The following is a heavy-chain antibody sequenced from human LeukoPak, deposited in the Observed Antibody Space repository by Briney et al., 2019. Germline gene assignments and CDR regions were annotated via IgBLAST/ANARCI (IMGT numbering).Heavy chain of an antibody. CDR1: GFSFSGSW. V-gene: IGHV3-7*01. Sequence: GGSLRLSCGASGFSFSGSWMNWVRQAPGKGLEWVANIKQDGSEKYYVDSVRGRFTISRDNAKNSLYLQMNSLRAEDTAVYYCARDSADNLDWGQGTLVTVSS. D-gene: IGHD3-9*01. CDR2: IKQDGSEK. J-gene: IGHJ4*02. CDR3: ARDSADNLD.